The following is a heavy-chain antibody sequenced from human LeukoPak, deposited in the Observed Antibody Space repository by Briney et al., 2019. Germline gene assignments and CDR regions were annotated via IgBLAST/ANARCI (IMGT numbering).Heavy chain of an antibody. CDR3: ARLGDFWSGSPSGSYYYGMDV. D-gene: IGHD3-3*01. CDR2: FYPGDSDT. J-gene: IGHJ6*02. Sequence: GESLQISCQGSGHSFTSYWIGWVRQMPGKGLEWMGIFYPGDSDTSYSPSFQGQVPISADKSISTAYLQWSSLKASDTAMYYCARLGDFWSGSPSGSYYYGMDVWGQGTTVTVSS. CDR1: GHSFTSYW. V-gene: IGHV5-51*01.